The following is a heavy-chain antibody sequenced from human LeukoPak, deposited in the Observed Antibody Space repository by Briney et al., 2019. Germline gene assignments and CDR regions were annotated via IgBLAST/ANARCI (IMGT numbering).Heavy chain of an antibody. CDR2: IYYSGST. J-gene: IGHJ5*02. V-gene: IGHV4-59*01. CDR3: ARVGAHFNWFDP. D-gene: IGHD3-3*02. CDR1: GGSNSSYY. Sequence: PSETLSLTCTVSGGSNSSYYWSWIRQPTGKGLGWIGYIYYSGSTNYNPSLKSRVTISADTSKNQFSLKLSSVTAADTAVYYCARVGAHFNWFDPWGQGTLVTVSS.